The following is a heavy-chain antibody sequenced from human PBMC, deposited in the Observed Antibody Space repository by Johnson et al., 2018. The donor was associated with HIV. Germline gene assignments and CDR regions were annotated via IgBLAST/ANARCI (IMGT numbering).Heavy chain of an antibody. CDR2: ISYDGSNK. D-gene: IGHD3-22*01. Sequence: QVQLVESGGGVVQPGRSLRLSCAASGFTFSNYAMHWVRQAPGKGLELVAVISYDGSNKYYADSVKGRFTISRDNSKNTLSLQMNSLRVEDTAVYYCAREARIVVVEPSDAFDIWGQGTMVTVSS. J-gene: IGHJ3*02. CDR3: AREARIVVVEPSDAFDI. V-gene: IGHV3-30*14. CDR1: GFTFSNYA.